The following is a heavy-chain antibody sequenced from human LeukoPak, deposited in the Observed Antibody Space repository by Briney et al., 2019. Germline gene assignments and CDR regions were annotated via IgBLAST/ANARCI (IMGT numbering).Heavy chain of an antibody. Sequence: GGSLRLSCAASGFIFSTYWMSWVRQAPGKGLKWVANIKQDGSDIYYVDSVKGRFTISRDNAKNSLYLQMNTLRAEDTAVYYCARVMGWRDAFDVWGHGTMVTVSS. D-gene: IGHD2-15*01. J-gene: IGHJ3*01. CDR2: IKQDGSDI. CDR1: GFIFSTYW. CDR3: ARVMGWRDAFDV. V-gene: IGHV3-7*01.